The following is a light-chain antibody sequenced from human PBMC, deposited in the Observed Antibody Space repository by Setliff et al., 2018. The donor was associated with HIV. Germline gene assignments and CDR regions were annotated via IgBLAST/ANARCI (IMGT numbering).Light chain of an antibody. CDR3: SSYAITNTLP. Sequence: QSALTQPASVSGSPGQSITISCTGTSSDVGGYNYVSWYQQHPGKAPKLIIYEVRNRPSGISNRFSGSKSGNTASLTISGLQAEDEGDYHCSSYAITNTLPFGTGTKVTVL. CDR1: SSDVGGYNY. J-gene: IGLJ1*01. CDR2: EVR. V-gene: IGLV2-14*01.